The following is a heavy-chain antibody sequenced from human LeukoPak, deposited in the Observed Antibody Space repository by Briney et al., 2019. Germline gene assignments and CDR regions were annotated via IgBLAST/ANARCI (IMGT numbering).Heavy chain of an antibody. V-gene: IGHV1-18*04. CDR2: ISAYNGDR. CDR1: GYTFTNYG. CDR3: ARDTNSAGDLTWFDP. J-gene: IGHJ5*02. Sequence: ASGTVSCKASGYTFTNYGVTWVRQAPGQGREWIGWISAYNGDRNYVQTFQGRVTMTTDTSTSTAYMELRNLTSDASATYYCARDTNSAGDLTWFDPWGQGTLVTVFS. D-gene: IGHD2-2*01.